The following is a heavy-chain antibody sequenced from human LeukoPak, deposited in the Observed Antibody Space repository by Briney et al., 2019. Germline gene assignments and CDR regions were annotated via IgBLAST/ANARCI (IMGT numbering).Heavy chain of an antibody. CDR1: GFTFGDYA. V-gene: IGHV3-49*04. Sequence: PGRSLRVSCTASGFTFGDYAMSWVRQAPGKGLEWVGFIRSKAYGGTTEYAASVKGRFTISRDDSKSIAYLQMNSLKTEDTAVYYCTRDKGESREMATISDYWGQGTLVTVSS. CDR3: TRDKGESREMATISDY. CDR2: IRSKAYGGTT. J-gene: IGHJ4*02. D-gene: IGHD5-24*01.